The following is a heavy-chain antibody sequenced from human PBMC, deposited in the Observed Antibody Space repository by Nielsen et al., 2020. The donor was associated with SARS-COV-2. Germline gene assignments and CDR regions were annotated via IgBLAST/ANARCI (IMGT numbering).Heavy chain of an antibody. CDR1: GFTFDDYA. D-gene: IGHD2/OR15-2a*01. V-gene: IGHV3-9*01. CDR3: ATYFTY. Sequence: GGSLRLSCAASGFTFDDYAMHWVRQAPGKGLEWVSGISWNSGSIAYADSVKGRFTISRDNAKSSLYLQMNSLRAEDTALYYCATYFTYWGQGTLVTVSS. J-gene: IGHJ4*02. CDR2: ISWNSGSI.